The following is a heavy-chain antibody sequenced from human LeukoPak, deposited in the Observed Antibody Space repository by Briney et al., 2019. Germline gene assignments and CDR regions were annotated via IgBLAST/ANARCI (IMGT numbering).Heavy chain of an antibody. CDR2: ISYDGSNK. CDR3: ARRNRVTMVRAKDYYMDV. V-gene: IGHV3-30*04. D-gene: IGHD3-10*01. CDR1: GFTFSSYA. Sequence: GGSLRLSCAASGFTFSSYAMHWVRQAPGKGLEWVAVISYDGSNKYYADSVKGRFTISRDNSKNTLYLQMNSLRTEDTAVYYCARRNRVTMVRAKDYYMDVWGKGTTVTISS. J-gene: IGHJ6*03.